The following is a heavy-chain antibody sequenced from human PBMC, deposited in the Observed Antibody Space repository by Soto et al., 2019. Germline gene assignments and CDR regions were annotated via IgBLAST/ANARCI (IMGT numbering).Heavy chain of an antibody. CDR3: ARLMGLDV. J-gene: IGHJ6*04. V-gene: IGHV4-34*01. D-gene: IGHD3-16*01. CDR2: INHSGST. Sequence: SETLSLTCAVYGGSFSGYYWSWIRQPPGKGLEWIGEINHSGSTNYNPSLKSRVTISVDTSKNQFSLKLSSVTAADTAVYYCARLMGLDVWGKGTKVTVSS. CDR1: GGSFSGYY.